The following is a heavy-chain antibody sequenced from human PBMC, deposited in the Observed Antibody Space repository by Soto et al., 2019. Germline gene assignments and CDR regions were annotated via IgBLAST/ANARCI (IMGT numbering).Heavy chain of an antibody. CDR2: IKQDGSEK. CDR1: GFTFSSYW. Sequence: GGSLRLSCAASGFTFSSYWMSWVRQAPGKGLERVANIKQDGSEKYYVDSVKGRFTISRDNAKNSLYLQMNSLRAEDTAVYYCAREGYYDILTGRYGAFDIWGQGTMVTVSS. V-gene: IGHV3-7*03. CDR3: AREGYYDILTGRYGAFDI. D-gene: IGHD3-9*01. J-gene: IGHJ3*02.